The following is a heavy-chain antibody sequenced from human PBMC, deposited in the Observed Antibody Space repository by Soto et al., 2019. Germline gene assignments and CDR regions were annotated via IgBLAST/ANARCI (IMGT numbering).Heavy chain of an antibody. D-gene: IGHD1-26*01. Sequence: GGSLRLSCAASGFTFSSYSMNWVHQAPGKGLEWVSYISSSSSTIYYADSVKGRFTISRDNAKNSLYLQMNSLRDEDTAVYYCAPALYSGSYGPVSYWGQGTLVTSP. CDR3: APALYSGSYGPVSY. J-gene: IGHJ4*02. V-gene: IGHV3-48*02. CDR1: GFTFSSYS. CDR2: ISSSSSTI.